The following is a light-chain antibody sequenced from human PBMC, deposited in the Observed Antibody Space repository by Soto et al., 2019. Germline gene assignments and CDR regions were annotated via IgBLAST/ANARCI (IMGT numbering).Light chain of an antibody. Sequence: ENVLTQSPGTLSLSPGEEATLSCRASQSVNNNYLAWYQQIPGQPPRLLIYGASSRATGIPDGFSGRGSGTDFTLTISRLEPEDFSVYYCQQYATSPRTFGQGTKVDIK. J-gene: IGKJ1*01. CDR2: GAS. V-gene: IGKV3-20*01. CDR1: QSVNNNY. CDR3: QQYATSPRT.